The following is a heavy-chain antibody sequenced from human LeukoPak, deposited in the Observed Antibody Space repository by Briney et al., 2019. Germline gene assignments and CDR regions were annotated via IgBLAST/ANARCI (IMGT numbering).Heavy chain of an antibody. D-gene: IGHD2-2*01. CDR1: GGSFRGYY. Sequence: SETLSLTCAVYGGSFRGYYWSWIRQPPGKGLEWIGEINHSGSTNYNPSLKSRVTISVDTSKNQFSLKLSSVTAADTAVYYCARGQSGIVVVPAAMAHNWFDPWGQGTLVTVSS. J-gene: IGHJ5*02. CDR2: INHSGST. CDR3: ARGQSGIVVVPAAMAHNWFDP. V-gene: IGHV4-34*01.